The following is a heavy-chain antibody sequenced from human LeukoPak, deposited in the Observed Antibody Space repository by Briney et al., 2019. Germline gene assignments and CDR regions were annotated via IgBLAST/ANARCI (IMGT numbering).Heavy chain of an antibody. D-gene: IGHD1-26*01. CDR1: GFTFSNYW. Sequence: PGGSLRLSCAASGFTFSNYWMTWVRQAPGKGLEWVANIKQDGSEKYYVDSVKGRFTISRDNAKNSLYLQMNSLRAEDTAVYYCARAWEGYWGQGTLVTVSS. CDR3: ARAWEGY. V-gene: IGHV3-7*01. CDR2: IKQDGSEK. J-gene: IGHJ4*02.